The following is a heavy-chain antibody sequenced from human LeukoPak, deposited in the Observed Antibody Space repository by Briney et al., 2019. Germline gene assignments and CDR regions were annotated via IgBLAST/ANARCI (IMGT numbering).Heavy chain of an antibody. V-gene: IGHV7-4-1*02. CDR2: INTNTGNP. CDR3: ARDRPYFWSGYHPRGNWFDP. CDR1: GYTFTSYA. Sequence: GASVKVSCKASGYTFTSYAMNWVRQAPGQGLEWMGWINTNTGNPTYAQGFTGRFVFSLDTSVSTAYLQISSLKAEDTAVYYCARDRPYFWSGYHPRGNWFDPWGQGTLVTVSS. D-gene: IGHD3-3*01. J-gene: IGHJ5*02.